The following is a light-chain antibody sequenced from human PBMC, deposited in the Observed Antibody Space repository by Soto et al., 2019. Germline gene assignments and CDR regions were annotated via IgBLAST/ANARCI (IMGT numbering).Light chain of an antibody. CDR2: AAT. J-gene: IGKJ3*01. V-gene: IGKV1-9*01. CDR3: QQLYTYPRT. Sequence: DLQLTQSPSFLSASVGDRVTITCRASQDISNYLAWYQQTAGKAPKLLIYAATTLQSGVPSRFSGSGSGTVFTLTISSLQSEDFATYYCQQLYTYPRTFGPGTKVDLK. CDR1: QDISNY.